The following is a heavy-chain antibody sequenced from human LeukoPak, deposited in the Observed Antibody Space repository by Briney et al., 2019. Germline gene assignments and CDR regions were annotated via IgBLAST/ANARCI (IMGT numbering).Heavy chain of an antibody. V-gene: IGHV3-7*01. J-gene: IGHJ2*01. D-gene: IGHD5-24*01. CDR3: ARARGDGYQWYFDL. CDR2: IKQDGSEK. Sequence: GGSLRLSCAASGFTFSSYGMKWVRQAPGKGLEWVANIKQDGSEKNYVDFVKGRFTISRDNAKNSLDLQMNSLRAEDTAVYYCARARGDGYQWYFDLWGRGTLVTVSS. CDR1: GFTFSSYG.